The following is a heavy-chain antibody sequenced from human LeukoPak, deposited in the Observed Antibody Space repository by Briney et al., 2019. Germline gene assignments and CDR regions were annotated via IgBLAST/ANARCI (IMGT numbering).Heavy chain of an antibody. V-gene: IGHV1-18*01. D-gene: IGHD2/OR15-2a*01. CDR2: ITAYSGHI. J-gene: IGHJ4*02. CDR1: GYTFDSYG. Sequence: ASVKVSCKTSGYTFDSYGISWVRQAPGQGLEWMAWITAYSGHIDYAQNLQGRVTVTTDTSTSTAYMKLRSLRSDDTAVYYCARGGRTTAPDYWGQGTLVTVSS. CDR3: ARGGRTTAPDY.